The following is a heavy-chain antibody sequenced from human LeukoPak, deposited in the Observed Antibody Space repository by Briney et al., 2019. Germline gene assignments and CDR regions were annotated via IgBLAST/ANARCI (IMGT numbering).Heavy chain of an antibody. V-gene: IGHV1-3*01. Sequence: AASVKVSCKASGYTFTSYAMHWVRQAPGQRLEWMGWINAGNGNTKYSQKFQGRVTITRDTSASTAYMELSSLRSEDTAVYYCARDPIFWSGYYTGGTYFDYWGQGTLVTVSS. CDR1: GYTFTSYA. CDR3: ARDPIFWSGYYTGGTYFDY. D-gene: IGHD3-3*01. CDR2: INAGNGNT. J-gene: IGHJ4*02.